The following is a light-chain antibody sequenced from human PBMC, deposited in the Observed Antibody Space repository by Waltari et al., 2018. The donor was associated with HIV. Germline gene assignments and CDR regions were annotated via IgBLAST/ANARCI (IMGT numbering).Light chain of an antibody. CDR2: GAS. Sequence: DIKMTQSPSSLSASVGDSVTITCRASRPISTYLNWYQQTPGSAPKVLISGASALKSGVPKKFSGRGSGTFFTLAIDGLQSEDFAIYYCQQSFLTPYTFGQGTKLELK. CDR1: RPISTY. J-gene: IGKJ2*01. V-gene: IGKV1-39*01. CDR3: QQSFLTPYT.